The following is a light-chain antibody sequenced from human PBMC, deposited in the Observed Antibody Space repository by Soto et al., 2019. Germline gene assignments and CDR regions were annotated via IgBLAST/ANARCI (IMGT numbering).Light chain of an antibody. J-gene: IGKJ3*01. V-gene: IGKV1-9*01. Sequence: DIQLTQSPSVSSASVGDRITIPCRASQGISSYVASYQQKPGKAPKLLIYAASTLQSGVPSRFSGGGSGIEFTLTIALQTEDFATYYCQQFRSYPPTLGPGTKVDIK. CDR3: QQFRSYPPT. CDR2: AAS. CDR1: QGISSY.